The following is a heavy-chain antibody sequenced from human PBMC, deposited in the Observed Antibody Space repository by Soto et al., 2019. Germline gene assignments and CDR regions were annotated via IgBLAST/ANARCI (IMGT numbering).Heavy chain of an antibody. CDR3: ARGGYCSSTSCYRGRYYYYGMDV. V-gene: IGHV4-59*12. CDR1: GGSISSYY. J-gene: IGHJ6*02. CDR2: IYYSGST. Sequence: PSETLSLTCTVSGGSISSYYWSWIRQPPGKGLEWIGYIYYSGSTTYNPSLKSRVTISVDTSKNQFSLKLSSVTAGDTAVYYCARGGYCSSTSCYRGRYYYYGMDVWGQGTTVTVSS. D-gene: IGHD2-2*01.